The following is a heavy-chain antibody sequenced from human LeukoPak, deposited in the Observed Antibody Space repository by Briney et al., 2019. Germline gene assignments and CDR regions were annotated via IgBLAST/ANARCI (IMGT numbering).Heavy chain of an antibody. CDR2: IYPGDSDT. D-gene: IGHD6-19*01. J-gene: IGHJ4*02. CDR3: ARRIVVADNSQFFDY. Sequence: GESLKISCKGSGYSFTSYWIGWVRQMPGKGLEWMGIIYPGDSDTRYSPSFQGQVTISADKSSSTTYLQWSSLKASDTAMYYCARRIVVADNSQFFDYWGQGTLVTVSS. V-gene: IGHV5-51*01. CDR1: GYSFTSYW.